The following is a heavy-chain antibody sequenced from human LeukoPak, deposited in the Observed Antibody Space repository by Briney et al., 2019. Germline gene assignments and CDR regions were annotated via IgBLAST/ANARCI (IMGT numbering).Heavy chain of an antibody. J-gene: IGHJ4*02. Sequence: SETLSLTCTVSGGSISSYYWSWIRQPPGKGLEWIGYIYYSGSTNYNPSLKSRVTISVDTSKNQFSLKLSSVTAADTAVYYCASSHDYDSSGYSVGYYFDYWGQGTLVTVSS. CDR1: GGSISSYY. V-gene: IGHV4-59*01. D-gene: IGHD3-22*01. CDR3: ASSHDYDSSGYSVGYYFDY. CDR2: IYYSGST.